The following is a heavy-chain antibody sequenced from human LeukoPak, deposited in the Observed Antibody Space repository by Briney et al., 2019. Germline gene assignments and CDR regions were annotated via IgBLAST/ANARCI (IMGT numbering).Heavy chain of an antibody. D-gene: IGHD4-23*01. CDR1: GFTVSNNH. Sequence: GGSLRLSCVASGFTVSNNHVSWVRQAPGKGLEWVSLIDNVGGTYYADSVKGRFTISRDDSENTLYLQMNSLRAGDTALYYCMGYGGNSFWGQGTLVTVSS. J-gene: IGHJ4*02. CDR2: IDNVGGT. CDR3: MGYGGNSF. V-gene: IGHV3-66*01.